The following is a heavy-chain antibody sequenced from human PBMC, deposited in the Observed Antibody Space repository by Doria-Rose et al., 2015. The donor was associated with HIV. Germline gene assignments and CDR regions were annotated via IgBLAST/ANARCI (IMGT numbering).Heavy chain of an antibody. CDR3: ARIKSSRWYHKYYFDF. J-gene: IGHJ4*02. V-gene: IGHV2-26*01. Sequence: QVTLKESGPALVKPTETLTLTCTVSGVSLSSPGMGVSWIRQPPGKALEWLANIFSDDERSYQTSLKSRLTISRGTSKSQVVLTMTDMDPVDTATYYCARIKSSRWYHKYYFDFWGQGTLVIVSA. D-gene: IGHD6-13*01. CDR2: IFSDDER. CDR1: GVSLSSPGMG.